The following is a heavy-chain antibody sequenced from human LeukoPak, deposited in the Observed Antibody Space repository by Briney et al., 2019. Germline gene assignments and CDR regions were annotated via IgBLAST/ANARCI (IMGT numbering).Heavy chain of an antibody. J-gene: IGHJ4*02. D-gene: IGHD5-24*01. CDR2: INPNSGST. CDR3: GRERSDIGDGYNYSPFDC. V-gene: IGHV1-46*01. Sequence: SVNLSCKASGYTFTSYYMHWVRQPPRPGLEWMGIINPNSGSTSYAQKFQGRVTMSSDTSTSTVYMEMRRMRSEDTAVYYCGRERSDIGDGYNYSPFDCWGQRTLVTVSS. CDR1: GYTFTSYY.